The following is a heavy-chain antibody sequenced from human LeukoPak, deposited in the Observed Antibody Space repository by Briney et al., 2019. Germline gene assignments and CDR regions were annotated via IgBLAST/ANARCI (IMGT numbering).Heavy chain of an antibody. CDR2: INHSGSA. V-gene: IGHV4-34*01. J-gene: IGHJ4*02. CDR3: ARAYTSSSYFDY. Sequence: SETLSLTCAVYGGSFSGYYWSWIRQPPGKGLEWIGEINHSGSANYNPYPKSRVTISVDTSKSQFSLKLSSVTAADTAVYYCARAYTSSSYFDYWGQGTLVTVSS. CDR1: GGSFSGYY. D-gene: IGHD6-6*01.